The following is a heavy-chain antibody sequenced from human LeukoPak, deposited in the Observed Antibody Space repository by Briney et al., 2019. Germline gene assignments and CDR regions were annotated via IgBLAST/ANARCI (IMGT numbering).Heavy chain of an antibody. CDR2: IIPIFGTA. J-gene: IGHJ4*02. Sequence: SVKVSCKASGGTFSSYAISWVRQAPGQGLEWMGGIIPIFGTANYAQKFQGRVTITADKSTSTAYMERSSLRSEDTAVYYCARDALMTYYYDSSGYLFDYWGQGTLVTVSS. V-gene: IGHV1-69*06. D-gene: IGHD3-22*01. CDR3: ARDALMTYYYDSSGYLFDY. CDR1: GGTFSSYA.